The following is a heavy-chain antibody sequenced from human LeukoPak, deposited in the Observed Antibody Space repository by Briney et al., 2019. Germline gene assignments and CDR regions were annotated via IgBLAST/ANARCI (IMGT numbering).Heavy chain of an antibody. V-gene: IGHV4-38-2*01. CDR2: IHHTGST. CDR1: GHSIASDYF. Sequence: PSETLSLTCVVSGHSIASDYFWGWMRQPPGEGPEWIGTIHHTGSTYFNPSLRSRVTLSLDTSKNQFSVKLTSVTAADTAVYYCGRVVPVGGTDYWGRGALVTVSS. D-gene: IGHD2-15*01. CDR3: GRVVPVGGTDY. J-gene: IGHJ4*02.